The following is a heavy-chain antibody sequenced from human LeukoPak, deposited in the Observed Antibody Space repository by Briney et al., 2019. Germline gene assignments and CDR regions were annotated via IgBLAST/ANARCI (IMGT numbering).Heavy chain of an antibody. CDR2: IYYSGST. CDR1: GGSISSYY. J-gene: IGHJ4*02. D-gene: IGHD6-19*01. Sequence: KPSETLSLTCTVSGGSISSYYWSWIRQPPGKGLEWIGYIYYSGSTNYNPSLKSRVTISVDTSKNQFSLKLSSVTAADTAVYYCARGTWSAGMNMRGDYITYCGQGTLVTVSS. CDR3: ARGTWSAGMNMRGDYITY. V-gene: IGHV4-59*08.